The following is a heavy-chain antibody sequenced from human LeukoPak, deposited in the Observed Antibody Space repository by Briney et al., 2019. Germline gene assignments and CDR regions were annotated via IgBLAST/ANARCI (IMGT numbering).Heavy chain of an antibody. J-gene: IGHJ6*02. V-gene: IGHV4-39*07. CDR3: ARDFSGGMDV. CDR2: IYYSGST. CDR1: GGSISSSSYY. D-gene: IGHD1-14*01. Sequence: PSETLSLTCTVSGGSISSSSYYWGWIRQPPGKGLEWIGSIYYSGSTYYNPSLKSRVTISVDTSKNQFSLKLSSVTAADTAVYYCARDFSGGMDVWGQGTTVTVSS.